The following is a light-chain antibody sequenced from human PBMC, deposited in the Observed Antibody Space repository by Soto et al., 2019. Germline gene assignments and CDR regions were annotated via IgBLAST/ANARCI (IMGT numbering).Light chain of an antibody. CDR2: GNI. J-gene: IGLJ1*01. CDR3: QSYDSTLRARYV. CDR1: SSNIGADYD. V-gene: IGLV1-40*01. Sequence: QLVLTQPPSVSGAPGQRVTISCTGSSSNIGADYDVHWYQQRPGTAPKLLIFGNINRPSGVPDRFSGSKSGTSASLAITGLQAEDEGDYYCQSYDSTLRARYVFGTGTKVTVL.